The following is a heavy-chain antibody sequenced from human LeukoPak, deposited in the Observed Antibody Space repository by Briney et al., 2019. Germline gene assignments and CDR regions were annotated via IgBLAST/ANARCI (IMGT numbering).Heavy chain of an antibody. CDR3: ATGYSGGDVFDI. J-gene: IGHJ3*02. D-gene: IGHD5-18*01. Sequence: GESLKISCMGSGYSFTSYWIVWVRQMPGKGLEWMGIIYAGDSDTIYSPSFQGKVTISADKSISTAYLQWSSLKASDSAMYYCATGYSGGDVFDIWGQGTMVTVSS. CDR1: GYSFTSYW. CDR2: IYAGDSDT. V-gene: IGHV5-51*01.